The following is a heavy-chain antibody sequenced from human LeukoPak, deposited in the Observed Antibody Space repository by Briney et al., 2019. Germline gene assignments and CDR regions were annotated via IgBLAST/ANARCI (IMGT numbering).Heavy chain of an antibody. V-gene: IGHV4-39*01. CDR3: ARHWIQLWFFDY. D-gene: IGHD5-18*01. Sequence: SETLSLTRTVSGGSISGSDYYWGWIRQPPGKGLEWIGSFYYSGSTYYSPSLKSRVTISVDTSKNQFSLKLSSVTAADTAVYYCARHWIQLWFFDYWGQGTLVTVSS. CDR2: FYYSGST. CDR1: GGSISGSDYY. J-gene: IGHJ4*02.